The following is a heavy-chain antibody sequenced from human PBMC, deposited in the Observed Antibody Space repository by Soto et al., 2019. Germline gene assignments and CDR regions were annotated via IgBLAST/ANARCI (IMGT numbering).Heavy chain of an antibody. J-gene: IGHJ6*04. CDR1: GFIFTDFG. Sequence: GGSLRLSCAASGFIFTDFGMSWVRRAPGKGLEWVSSINWNGDTTGYADSVKGRFTISRDNAKNSLYLQMNSLTADDTAVYYCTRVKLCISAGCYRVLDVWGKGTTVTVSS. CDR2: INWNGDTT. D-gene: IGHD2-2*01. V-gene: IGHV3-20*04. CDR3: TRVKLCISAGCYRVLDV.